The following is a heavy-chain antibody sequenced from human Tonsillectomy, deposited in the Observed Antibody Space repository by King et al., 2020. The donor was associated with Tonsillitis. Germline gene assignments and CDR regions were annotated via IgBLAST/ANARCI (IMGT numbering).Heavy chain of an antibody. CDR2: IIPVLGKA. Sequence: AQLVQSGAEVKKPGSSVMVSCKASVGTFTSYVISWVRQAPGQGPEWMGKIIPVLGKATYVQKFQGRVTITADTSTSTVYMELNSLGSGDTAVYYCTRSVVGATRDGYYFDFWGQGTLVTVSS. D-gene: IGHD1-26*01. CDR3: TRSVVGATRDGYYFDF. V-gene: IGHV1-69*09. CDR1: VGTFTSYV. J-gene: IGHJ4*02.